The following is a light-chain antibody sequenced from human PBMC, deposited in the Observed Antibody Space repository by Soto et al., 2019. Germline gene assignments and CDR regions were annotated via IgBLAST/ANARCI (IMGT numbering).Light chain of an antibody. J-gene: IGKJ1*01. V-gene: IGKV3-11*01. Sequence: EIVLTQSPATVSFSPGERASLSCGSSQSFSSYLAWYQQKPGQAPRLLIYDASNRATGIPARFSGSGSGTVFTLTISSLEPEDFAVYYCQQRSNWPRRTFGQGTKVDIK. CDR1: QSFSSY. CDR2: DAS. CDR3: QQRSNWPRRT.